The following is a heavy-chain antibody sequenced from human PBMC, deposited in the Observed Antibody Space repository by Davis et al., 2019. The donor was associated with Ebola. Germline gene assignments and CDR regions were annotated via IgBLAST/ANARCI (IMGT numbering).Heavy chain of an antibody. CDR1: GFTFSSDA. D-gene: IGHD3-16*01. V-gene: IGHV3-23*01. J-gene: IGHJ4*02. CDR3: AKGRGGSNNAFQY. Sequence: GESLKISCAGSGFTFSSDAMSWVRQAPGKGLEWVSGISSSGGSTYYADSVKGRFTISRDNSKNTLYLQMSSLRDEDTAVYYCAKGRGGSNNAFQYWGQGTLVTFCS. CDR2: ISSSGGST.